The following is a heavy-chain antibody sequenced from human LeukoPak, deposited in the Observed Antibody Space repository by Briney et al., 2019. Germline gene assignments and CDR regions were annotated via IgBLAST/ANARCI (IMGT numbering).Heavy chain of an antibody. Sequence: GESLKISCKASGYSFSSYWIAWVRQLPGKGLEWMGIINPADSDTRYSLSIQGQVTISADRSISTAYLQWSSLKASDTAIYYCARGEGGYNYAFWGQGTPVSVSS. CDR1: GYSFSSYW. CDR3: ARGEGGYNYAF. CDR2: INPADSDT. D-gene: IGHD5-24*01. J-gene: IGHJ4*02. V-gene: IGHV5-51*01.